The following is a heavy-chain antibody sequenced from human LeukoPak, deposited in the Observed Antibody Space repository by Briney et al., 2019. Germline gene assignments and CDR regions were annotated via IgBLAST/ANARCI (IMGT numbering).Heavy chain of an antibody. CDR2: IKQDGSEK. D-gene: IGHD3-22*01. V-gene: IGHV3-7*01. Sequence: GGSLRLSCAASGFTFSSYWMSWVRQAPGKGLEWVGNIKQDGSEKYYVDSVRGRFTISRDNDKNSLYLQMNSLRAEDTAVYYCARDPYDSSGYSDYWGQGTLVTVSS. CDR1: GFTFSSYW. CDR3: ARDPYDSSGYSDY. J-gene: IGHJ4*02.